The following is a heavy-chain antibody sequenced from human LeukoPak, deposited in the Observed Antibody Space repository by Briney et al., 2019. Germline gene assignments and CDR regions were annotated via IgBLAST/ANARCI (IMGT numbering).Heavy chain of an antibody. CDR2: ISSRSTYI. V-gene: IGHV3-11*06. J-gene: IGHJ4*02. D-gene: IGHD2-8*02. CDR3: ARGGTGAFDY. Sequence: RGSLRLSCTASGFSFSDYYMSWIRQAPGKGLEWISYISSRSTYISDADSVKGRFTISRDNAKNLLFLQMNSLRVEDTALYYCARGGTGAFDYWGQGILVTVSS. CDR1: GFSFSDYY.